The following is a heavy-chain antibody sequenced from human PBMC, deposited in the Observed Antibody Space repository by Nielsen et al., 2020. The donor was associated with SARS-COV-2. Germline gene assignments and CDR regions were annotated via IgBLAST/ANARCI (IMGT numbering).Heavy chain of an antibody. CDR1: GFTFSSYA. V-gene: IGHV3-30*18. D-gene: IGHD3-3*01. J-gene: IGHJ5*02. CDR3: AKDPAQYYDFWSGYLGNWFDP. Sequence: GGSLRLSCAASGFTFSSYAMSWVRQAPGKGLEWVAVISYDGSNKYYADSVKGRFTISRDNSKNTLYLQMNSLRAEDTAVYYCAKDPAQYYDFWSGYLGNWFDPWGQGTLVTVSS. CDR2: ISYDGSNK.